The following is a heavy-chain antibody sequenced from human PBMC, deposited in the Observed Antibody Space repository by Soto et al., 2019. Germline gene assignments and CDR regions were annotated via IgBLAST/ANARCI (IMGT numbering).Heavy chain of an antibody. CDR3: ARGGVVRGVIDY. V-gene: IGHV3-13*01. CDR1: GFTFSSYD. Sequence: LSLTCAASGFTFSSYDMHWVRQATGKGLEWVSAIGTAGDTYYPGSVKGRFTISRENAKNSLYLQMNSLRAGDTAVYYCARGGVVRGVIDYWGQGTLVTVSS. CDR2: IGTAGDT. D-gene: IGHD3-10*01. J-gene: IGHJ4*02.